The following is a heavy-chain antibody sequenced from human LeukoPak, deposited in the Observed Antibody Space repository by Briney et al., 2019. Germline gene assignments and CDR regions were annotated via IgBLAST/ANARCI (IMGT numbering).Heavy chain of an antibody. CDR2: ITTSSRSYT. V-gene: IGHV3-11*05. Sequence: GGSLRLSCAAYGFAFSDYSRNWIRQAPGKGLEWVSSITTSSRSYTNYADSVKGRFTISRDNARNSLYLQMNSLRAEDTAVYYCASDHWYGSDYWGQGTLVTVSS. CDR3: ASDHWYGSDY. J-gene: IGHJ4*02. D-gene: IGHD3-10*01. CDR1: GFAFSDYS.